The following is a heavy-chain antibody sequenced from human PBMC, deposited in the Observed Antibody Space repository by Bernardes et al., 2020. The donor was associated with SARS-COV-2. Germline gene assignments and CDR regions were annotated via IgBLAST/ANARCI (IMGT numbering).Heavy chain of an antibody. CDR2: ISYDGSNK. D-gene: IGHD2-2*01. V-gene: IGHV3-30*04. CDR1: GFTFSSYA. CDR3: ARASSTSKRPPPRGYMDV. Sequence: SLRLSCAASGFTFSSYAMHWVRQAPGKGLEWVAVISYDGSNKYYADSVKGRFTISRDNSKNTLYLQMNSLRAEDTAVYYCARASSTSKRPPPRGYMDVWGKGTTVTVSS. J-gene: IGHJ6*03.